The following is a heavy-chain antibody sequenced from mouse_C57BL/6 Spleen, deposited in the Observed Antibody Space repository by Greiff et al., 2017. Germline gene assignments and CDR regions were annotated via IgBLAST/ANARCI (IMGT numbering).Heavy chain of an antibody. J-gene: IGHJ2*01. Sequence: EVQLVASEGGLVQPGSSMKLSCTASGFTFSDYYMAWVRQVPEKGLEWVANINYDGSSTYYLDSLKSRFIISSDNAKNILYLQMSSRKSEDTATYYCARERDSSWYYFDDWGQGTTLTVSS. CDR1: GFTFSDYY. D-gene: IGHD3-2*01. CDR3: ARERDSSWYYFDD. CDR2: INYDGSST. V-gene: IGHV5-16*01.